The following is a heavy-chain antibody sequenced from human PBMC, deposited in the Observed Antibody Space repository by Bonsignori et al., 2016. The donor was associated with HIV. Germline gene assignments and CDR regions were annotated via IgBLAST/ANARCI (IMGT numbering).Heavy chain of an antibody. J-gene: IGHJ4*02. D-gene: IGHD3-22*01. CDR2: MYNSGST. CDR3: ARSPPYYYDSGGFSSYFDY. V-gene: IGHV4-59*01. Sequence: RQAPGKGLEWIGYMYNSGSTNYNPSLKSRVTILVDTSKKQFSLKLNSVTAADTAVYFCARSPPYYYDSGGFSSYFDYWGQGILVTVSS.